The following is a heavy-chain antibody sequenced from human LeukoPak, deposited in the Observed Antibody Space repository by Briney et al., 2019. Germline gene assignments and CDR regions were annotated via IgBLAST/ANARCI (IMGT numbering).Heavy chain of an antibody. V-gene: IGHV3-49*04. CDR3: ARDMYYYDSSAANY. CDR1: GFTFGDHA. D-gene: IGHD3-22*01. Sequence: GRSLRLSCTTSGFTFGDHAMSWVRQAPGKGLEWVGFVRSKALGGTSDYAASMKGRFTISRDNSKNTLYLQMNSLRAEDTAVYYCARDMYYYDSSAANYWGQGTLVTGSS. CDR2: VRSKALGGTS. J-gene: IGHJ4*02.